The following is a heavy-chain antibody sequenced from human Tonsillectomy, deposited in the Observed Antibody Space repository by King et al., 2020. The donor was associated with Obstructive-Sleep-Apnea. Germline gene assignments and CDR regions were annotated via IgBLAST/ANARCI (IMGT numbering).Heavy chain of an antibody. J-gene: IGHJ4*02. CDR1: GYTFTGYY. CDR2: INPNSGGT. V-gene: IGHV1-2*02. Sequence: QLVQSGAEVKKRGASVKVSCKASGYTFTGYYIHWVRQAPGHGLEWMGWINPNSGGTNYAQKFQGRVTMTRDTSISTAYMELSRLRSDDTAVYYCATVAVATATFYFDYWGQGTLVTVSS. D-gene: IGHD4-17*01. CDR3: ATVAVATATFYFDY.